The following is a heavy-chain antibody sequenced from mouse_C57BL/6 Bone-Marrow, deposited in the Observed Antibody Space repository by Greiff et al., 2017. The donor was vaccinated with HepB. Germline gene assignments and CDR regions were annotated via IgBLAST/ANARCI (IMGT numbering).Heavy chain of an antibody. Sequence: QVQLQQPGAELVKPGASVKMSCKASGYTFTSYWITWVKQRPGQGLEWIGDIYPGSGSTNYNEKFKSKATLTVDTSSSTAYMQLGSLTSEDSAVYYCARDSTSTVVAPGFAYWGQGTLVTVSA. CDR2: IYPGSGST. J-gene: IGHJ3*01. D-gene: IGHD1-1*01. CDR3: ARDSTSTVVAPGFAY. CDR1: GYTFTSYW. V-gene: IGHV1-55*01.